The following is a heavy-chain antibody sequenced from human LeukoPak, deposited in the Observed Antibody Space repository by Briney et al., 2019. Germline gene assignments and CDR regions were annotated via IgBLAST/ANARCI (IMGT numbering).Heavy chain of an antibody. D-gene: IGHD5-18*01. CDR1: GYTFTSYY. V-gene: IGHV1-46*01. J-gene: IGHJ6*03. CDR3: ARDSPDTAMGSYYYYMDV. CDR2: INPSGGST. Sequence: ASVKVSCKASGYTFTSYYMHWVRQAPGQGLEWMGIINPSGGSTSYAQKFQGRVTMTRDTSTSTAYMELSSLRSEDTAVYYCARDSPDTAMGSYYYYMDVWGKGTTVTVSS.